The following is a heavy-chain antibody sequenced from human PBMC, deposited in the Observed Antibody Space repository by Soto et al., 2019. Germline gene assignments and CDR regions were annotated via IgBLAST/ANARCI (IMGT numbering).Heavy chain of an antibody. CDR2: ISAYNGNT. J-gene: IGHJ6*02. CDR1: GYTFTSYG. Sequence: ASVKVSCKASGYTFTSYGISWVRQAPGQGLEWMGRISAYNGNTNYAQKHQGRVTMTTDTSTSTAYMELRSLRSDDTAAYYCAIEWANNTVIGGVTYRYYHGMDVWGQGTTVTVSS. V-gene: IGHV1-18*01. D-gene: IGHD3-16*01. CDR3: AIEWANNTVIGGVTYRYYHGMDV.